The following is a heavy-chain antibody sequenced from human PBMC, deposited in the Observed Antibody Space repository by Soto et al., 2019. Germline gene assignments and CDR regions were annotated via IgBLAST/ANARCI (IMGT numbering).Heavy chain of an antibody. J-gene: IGHJ4*02. CDR3: AGGYCSSTSCYVFDY. D-gene: IGHD2-2*01. CDR1: GFTFSSYG. V-gene: IGHV3-33*01. CDR2: IWYDGSNK. Sequence: GGSLRLSCAASGFTFSSYGMHWVRQAPGKGLEWVAVIWYDGSNKYYADSVKGRFTISRDNSKNTLYLQMNSLRAEDTAVYYCAGGYCSSTSCYVFDYWGQGTLVTVSS.